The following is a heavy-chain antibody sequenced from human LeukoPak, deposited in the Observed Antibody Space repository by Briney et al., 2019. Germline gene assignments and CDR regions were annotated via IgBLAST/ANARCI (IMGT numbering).Heavy chain of an antibody. J-gene: IGHJ4*02. V-gene: IGHV4-39*07. D-gene: IGHD5-18*01. CDR2: IYYSGST. CDR1: GGSISSSSYY. Sequence: SETLSLTCTVSGGSISSSSYYWGWIRQPPGKGLEWIGSIYYSGSTYYNPSLKSRVTISVDTSKNQFSLKLSSVTAADTAVYYCAREADPVGYSYGLGTFDYWGQGTLVTVSS. CDR3: AREADPVGYSYGLGTFDY.